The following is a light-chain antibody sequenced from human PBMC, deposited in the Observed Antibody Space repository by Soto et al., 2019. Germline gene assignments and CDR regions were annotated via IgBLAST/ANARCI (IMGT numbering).Light chain of an antibody. J-gene: IGKJ1*01. CDR1: QSLPSKF. CDR3: QQYDSSWT. CDR2: DIS. Sequence: EIVLTQSPGTLSLSPGERATLSCRASQSLPSKFLDWYQQKPGQAPILLIYDISRRATGIPDRFSGSGSGTDFTLTISRLEPEDFAVYYCQQYDSSWTFGQGTKVEIK. V-gene: IGKV3-20*01.